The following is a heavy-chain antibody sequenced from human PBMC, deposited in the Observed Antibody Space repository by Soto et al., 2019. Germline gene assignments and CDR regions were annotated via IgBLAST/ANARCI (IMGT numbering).Heavy chain of an antibody. Sequence: SETLSLTCGVSGGTVASSHWWSWVRQSPGRGLEWIGSVYHTGDTNFNPSLQSRVTFSVDKSNNQFSLRLTSVTAADTAVYFCAREIVTAGGNNYFDPWGPGTLVTVSS. V-gene: IGHV4-4*02. CDR1: GGTVASSHW. J-gene: IGHJ5*02. D-gene: IGHD2-21*02. CDR2: VYHTGDT. CDR3: AREIVTAGGNNYFDP.